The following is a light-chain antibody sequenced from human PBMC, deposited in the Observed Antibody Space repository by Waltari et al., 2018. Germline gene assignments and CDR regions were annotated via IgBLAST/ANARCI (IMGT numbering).Light chain of an antibody. J-gene: IGKJ2*01. Sequence: AMQGLTCADVAGCEQKPGQDPRLLRYGASSWAAVIPERISGSGAVTDFDLTISRLESEDSAVYYGQQYGSSILYTFGQGTKLAIQ. CDR1: QGLTCAD. V-gene: IGKV3-20*01. CDR3: QQYGSSILYT. CDR2: GAS.